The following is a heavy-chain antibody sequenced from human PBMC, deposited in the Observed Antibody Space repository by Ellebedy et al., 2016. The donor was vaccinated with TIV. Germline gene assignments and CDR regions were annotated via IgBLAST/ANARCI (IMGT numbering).Heavy chain of an antibody. V-gene: IGHV3-53*01. Sequence: GESLKISCAASGFTVSSNYMSWVRQAPGKGLEWVSVIYSGGSTYYADSVKGRFTISRDNSKNTLYLQMNSLRAEDTAVYYCARDRRVAAYWYFDLWGRGTLVTVSS. CDR2: IYSGGST. D-gene: IGHD6-19*01. J-gene: IGHJ2*01. CDR1: GFTVSSNY. CDR3: ARDRRVAAYWYFDL.